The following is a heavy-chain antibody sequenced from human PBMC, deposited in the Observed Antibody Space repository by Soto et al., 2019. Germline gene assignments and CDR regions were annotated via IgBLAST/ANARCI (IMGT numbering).Heavy chain of an antibody. Sequence: TSETLSLTCTVSGGSMISYYWSWIRQPPGRGLEWIGEIYHSGSTKYNPSLKSRVTISVDTSKNQFSLKLSSVTAADTAVYYCARVIGYSYGSFDYWGQGTLVTVSS. CDR2: IYHSGST. CDR1: GGSMISYY. D-gene: IGHD5-18*01. J-gene: IGHJ4*02. CDR3: ARVIGYSYGSFDY. V-gene: IGHV4-59*12.